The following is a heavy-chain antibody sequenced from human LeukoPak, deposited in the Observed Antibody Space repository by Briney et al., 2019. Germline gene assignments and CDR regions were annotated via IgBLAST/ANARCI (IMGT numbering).Heavy chain of an antibody. CDR2: IYTSGST. Sequence: PSQTLSLTCTVSAGSISSGSYYWSWIRQPAGKGLGWIGRIYTSGSTNYNPSLKSRVTISVDTSKNQFSLKLSSVTAADTAVYYCARDSSAFDYWGQGTLVTVSS. D-gene: IGHD2-2*01. CDR1: AGSISSGSYY. J-gene: IGHJ4*02. V-gene: IGHV4-61*02. CDR3: ARDSSAFDY.